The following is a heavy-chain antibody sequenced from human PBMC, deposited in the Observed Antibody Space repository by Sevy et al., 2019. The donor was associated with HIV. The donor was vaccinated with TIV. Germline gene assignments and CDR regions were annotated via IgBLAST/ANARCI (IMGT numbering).Heavy chain of an antibody. J-gene: IGHJ6*02. CDR1: GFSFSRSA. V-gene: IGHV3-30*04. Sequence: GGSLRLSCAASGFSFSRSAMHWVRQAPGKGLEWVAVMSYNGNKKYNGDSVKGRFTISRDDSKNTLYLQMNSLRDRDTAVYYCAREDVLIGGVIVSYGMDVWGQGTTVTVSS. D-gene: IGHD3-16*02. CDR2: MSYNGNKK. CDR3: AREDVLIGGVIVSYGMDV.